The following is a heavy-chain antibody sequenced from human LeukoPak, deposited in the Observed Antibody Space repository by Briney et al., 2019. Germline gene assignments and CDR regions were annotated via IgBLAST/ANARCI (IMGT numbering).Heavy chain of an antibody. V-gene: IGHV4-38-2*02. J-gene: IGHJ4*02. CDR2: IYHSGST. Sequence: SETLSLTCTVSGYSISSGYYWGWIRQPPGKGLEWIGSIYHSGSTYYNPSLKSRVTISVDTSKNQFSLKLSSVTAADTAVYYCARTNYYGSGSYYPPFDYWGQGTLVTVSS. D-gene: IGHD3-10*01. CDR1: GYSISSGYY. CDR3: ARTNYYGSGSYYPPFDY.